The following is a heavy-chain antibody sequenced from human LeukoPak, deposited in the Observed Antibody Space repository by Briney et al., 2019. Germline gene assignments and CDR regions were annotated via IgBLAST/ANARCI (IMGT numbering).Heavy chain of an antibody. D-gene: IGHD7-27*01. Sequence: SETLSLTCTVSGXSIRSYFWSWIRQPPGKGLEWIGYIYSSGSTNYNPSFKSRVTISVDTSKNQFSLKLRSVAATDTAVYYCARETGNLIYYFDYWGQGTLVTVSS. CDR3: ARETGNLIYYFDY. J-gene: IGHJ4*02. CDR1: GXSIRSYF. CDR2: IYSSGST. V-gene: IGHV4-59*01.